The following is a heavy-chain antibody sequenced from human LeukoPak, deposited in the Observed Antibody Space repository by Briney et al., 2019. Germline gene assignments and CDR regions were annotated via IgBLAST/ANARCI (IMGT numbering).Heavy chain of an antibody. CDR3: ARHGTISSESYFDY. D-gene: IGHD1-14*01. J-gene: IGHJ4*02. V-gene: IGHV4-34*01. CDR1: GGSFSGYY. Sequence: SETLSLTCAVYGGSFSGYYWTWIRQRPGKGLEWIGEINHSGSTNYNPSLKSRVTGFVDTSKNQVSLRLSSVTAADTAVYYCARHGTISSESYFDYWGQGALVTVSS. CDR2: INHSGST.